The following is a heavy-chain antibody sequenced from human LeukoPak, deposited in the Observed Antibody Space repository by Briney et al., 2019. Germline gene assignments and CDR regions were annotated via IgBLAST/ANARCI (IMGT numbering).Heavy chain of an antibody. CDR3: AKDETGAFDY. CDR1: GFTFSSYA. J-gene: IGHJ4*02. Sequence: PGGSLRLSCSASGFTFSSYAMSWVRQAPGKGLEWVSAISGSGGSTYYADSVKGRFTISRDNSKNTLYLQMNSLGAEDTAVYYCAKDETGAFDYWGQGTLVTVSS. CDR2: ISGSGGST. D-gene: IGHD3-10*01. V-gene: IGHV3-23*01.